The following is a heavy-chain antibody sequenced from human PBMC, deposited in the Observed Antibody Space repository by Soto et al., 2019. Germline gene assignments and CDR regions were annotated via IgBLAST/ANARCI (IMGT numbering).Heavy chain of an antibody. D-gene: IGHD6-6*01. Sequence: ASETLSLTCTVSGGSISSSSYYWDWIRQPPGKGLEWIGSIYYSGSTYYNPSLKSRVTISVDTSKNQFSLKLSSVTAADTAVYYCATLSLSSIAARPGGYYYGMDVWGQGTTVTVSS. V-gene: IGHV4-39*01. J-gene: IGHJ6*02. CDR2: IYYSGST. CDR3: ATLSLSSIAARPGGYYYGMDV. CDR1: GGSISSSSYY.